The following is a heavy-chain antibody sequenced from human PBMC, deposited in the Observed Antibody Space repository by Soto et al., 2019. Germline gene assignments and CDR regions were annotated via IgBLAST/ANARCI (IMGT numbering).Heavy chain of an antibody. CDR3: AKDQGGGIAAAVPFDY. D-gene: IGHD6-13*01. V-gene: IGHV3-23*01. Sequence: GGSLRLSCAASGFTFSSYAMSWVRQAPGKGLEWVSAISGSGGSTYYADSVKGRFTISRDNSKNTLYLQMNSLRAEDTAVYYCAKDQGGGIAAAVPFDYWGQGTLVTVSS. J-gene: IGHJ4*02. CDR2: ISGSGGST. CDR1: GFTFSSYA.